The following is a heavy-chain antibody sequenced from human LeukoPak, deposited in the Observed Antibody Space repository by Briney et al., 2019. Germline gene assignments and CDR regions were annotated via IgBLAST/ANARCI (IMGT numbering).Heavy chain of an antibody. V-gene: IGHV4-61*02. D-gene: IGHD3-22*01. CDR2: IYTSGST. CDR3: ARVQRRYDSSGYYYDHYYYYYMDV. Sequence: TLSPTCTVSGGSISSDNYYWSWIRQPAGKGLEWIGRIYTSGSTKYNPSLKSRVTMSVDTSKNQFSLKLSSVTAAGTAVYYCARVQRRYDSSGYYYDHYYYYYMDVWGKGATVTVSS. J-gene: IGHJ6*03. CDR1: GGSISSDNYY.